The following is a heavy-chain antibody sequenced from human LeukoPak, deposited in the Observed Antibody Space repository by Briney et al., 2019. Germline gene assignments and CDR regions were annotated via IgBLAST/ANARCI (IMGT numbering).Heavy chain of an antibody. Sequence: GASVKVSCKASGYTFTGYYMHWVRQAPGQGLEWMGWINPNSGGTNYAQKFQGRVTMTRDTSSSTAYMELSRLRSDDTAVYYCARDAHDFWSGYRGMDVWGQGTTVTVSS. CDR2: INPNSGGT. CDR1: GYTFTGYY. CDR3: ARDAHDFWSGYRGMDV. D-gene: IGHD3-3*01. V-gene: IGHV1-2*02. J-gene: IGHJ6*02.